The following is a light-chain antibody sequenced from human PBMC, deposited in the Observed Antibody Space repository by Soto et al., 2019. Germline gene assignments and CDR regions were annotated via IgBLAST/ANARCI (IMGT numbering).Light chain of an antibody. Sequence: DIPITQSPSALPASFRDRATITCRTSQSIDNYLNWYQQKPGKAPKLLMFAASTLQSGVPSRFSGSGSETDFTLTISSLQPEDLATYYCQQSYTTLFTFGPGSKVDI. CDR1: QSIDNY. CDR3: QQSYTTLFT. J-gene: IGKJ3*01. V-gene: IGKV1-39*01. CDR2: AAS.